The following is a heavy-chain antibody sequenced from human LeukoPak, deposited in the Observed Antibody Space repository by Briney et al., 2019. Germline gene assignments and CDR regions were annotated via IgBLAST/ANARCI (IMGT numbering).Heavy chain of an antibody. CDR1: GFTFSRFG. V-gene: IGHV3-30*02. D-gene: IGHD2-2*01. Sequence: PGGSLRLSCAGSGFTFSRFGMRWVRQAPGKGLEWVLFIQTDGSDIYYADSVKGRFTVSRDNSKNTLYLQMNSLRPEDTAVYYCAKELGTAVVGQRVDYWGQGTLVTVSS. CDR2: IQTDGSDI. CDR3: AKELGTAVVGQRVDY. J-gene: IGHJ4*02.